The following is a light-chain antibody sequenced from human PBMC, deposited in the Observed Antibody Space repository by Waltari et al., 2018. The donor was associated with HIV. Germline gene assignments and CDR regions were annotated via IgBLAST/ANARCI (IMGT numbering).Light chain of an antibody. CDR1: NSNVGSNP. CDR2: SNS. V-gene: IGLV1-44*01. Sequence: QSVLTQPPSASGTPGRRVTLSCSGHNSNVGSNPVNWYRQVPGTAPKLLMFSNSQRPSGVPDRCSGSKSGTSASLAIRGLKSEDEADYYCAARDDSLNAWVFGGGTKVTVL. CDR3: AARDDSLNAWV. J-gene: IGLJ3*02.